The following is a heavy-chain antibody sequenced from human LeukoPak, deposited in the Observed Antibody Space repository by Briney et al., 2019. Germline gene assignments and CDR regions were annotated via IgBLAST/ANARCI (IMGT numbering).Heavy chain of an antibody. CDR2: IRYDGSNK. V-gene: IGHV3-30*02. CDR3: AKDRFGGCSSTSCYTFDY. Sequence: GGSLRLSCAASGFTFSSYGMHWVRQAPCKGLEWVAFIRYDGSNKYYADSVKGRFTISRDNSKNTLYLQMNSLRAEDTAVYYCAKDRFGGCSSTSCYTFDYWGQGTLVTVSS. D-gene: IGHD2-2*02. J-gene: IGHJ4*02. CDR1: GFTFSSYG.